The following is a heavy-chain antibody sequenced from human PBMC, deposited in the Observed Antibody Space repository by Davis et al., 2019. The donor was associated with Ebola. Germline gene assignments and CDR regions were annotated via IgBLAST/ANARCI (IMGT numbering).Heavy chain of an antibody. CDR3: ARVLTWYYYDSSGYGSSSFFDY. V-gene: IGHV3-7*01. J-gene: IGHJ4*02. CDR2: IKQDGSAK. D-gene: IGHD3-22*01. Sequence: GGSLRLSCAASGFTFSSYWMSWVRQAPGKGLEWVANIKQDGSAKYYVDSVKGRFTISRDNAKNSLYLQMNSLRAEDTAVYYCARVLTWYYYDSSGYGSSSFFDYWGQGTLVTVSS. CDR1: GFTFSSYW.